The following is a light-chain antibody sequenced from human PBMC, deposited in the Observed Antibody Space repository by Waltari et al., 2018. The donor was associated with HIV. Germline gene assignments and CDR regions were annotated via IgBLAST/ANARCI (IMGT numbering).Light chain of an antibody. J-gene: IGKJ4*01. CDR1: QSVSSY. V-gene: IGKV3-11*01. CDR3: QQRLNWPLT. Sequence: EIVLTQSAATLSLSPGERATLSCRASQSVSSYLAWYQQKPGQAPRLLIDAASNRATGVPARFSGSGSGTDFTLTISSLEPEDFAVYYCQQRLNWPLTFGGGTRVEIK. CDR2: AAS.